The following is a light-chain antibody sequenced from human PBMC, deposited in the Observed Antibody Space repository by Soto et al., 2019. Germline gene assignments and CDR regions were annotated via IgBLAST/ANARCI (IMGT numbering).Light chain of an antibody. CDR2: GAS. J-gene: IGKJ1*01. CDR1: QSVSSSY. CDR3: QQYGSSPPT. V-gene: IGKV3-20*01. Sequence: EIVLTQSPGTLSLSPGEIATLSFSASQSVSSSYLAWYQQKPGQAPRLLIYGASSRATGIPDRFSGSGSGTDFTLTISRLEPEDFAVCYCQQYGSSPPTFGQGTKVDIK.